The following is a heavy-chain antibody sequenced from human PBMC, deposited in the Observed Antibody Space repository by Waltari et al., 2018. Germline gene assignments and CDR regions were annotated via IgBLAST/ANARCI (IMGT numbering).Heavy chain of an antibody. J-gene: IGHJ4*02. D-gene: IGHD2-21*02. V-gene: IGHV3-53*01. CDR1: GFTVTNYY. CDR3: ARGNTASLDY. Sequence: HLVESGGGLIQPGGSLRLSCAPSGFTVTNYYMSWVRQAPGRGLECVSVIYSAVTTYYADSVKGRFTISRDTFRNTLYLQMDNLRPDDTAVYYCARGNTASLDYWGQGTLVTVSS. CDR2: IYSAVTT.